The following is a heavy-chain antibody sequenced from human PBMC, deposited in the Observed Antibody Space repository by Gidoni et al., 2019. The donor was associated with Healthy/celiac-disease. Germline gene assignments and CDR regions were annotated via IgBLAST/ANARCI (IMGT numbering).Heavy chain of an antibody. D-gene: IGHD4-17*01. V-gene: IGHV4-34*01. J-gene: IGHJ4*02. CDR1: GGSFSGYY. Sequence: QVQLQQWGAGLLKPSETLSLTCAVYGGSFSGYYWSWIRQPPGKGLEWIGEINHSGSTNYNPSLKSRVTISVDTSKNQFSLKLSSVTAADTAVYYCARGPDYGGNGSDFDYWGQGTLVTVSS. CDR2: INHSGST. CDR3: ARGPDYGGNGSDFDY.